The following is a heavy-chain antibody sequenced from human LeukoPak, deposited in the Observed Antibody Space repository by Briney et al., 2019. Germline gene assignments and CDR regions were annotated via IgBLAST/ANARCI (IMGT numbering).Heavy chain of an antibody. J-gene: IGHJ1*01. V-gene: IGHV1-69*13. CDR2: IIPIFGTA. Sequence: SVKVSCKASGGTFSSYAISWVRQAPGQGLEWMGGIIPIFGTANYAQKLQGRVTITADESTSTACMGLSSLRSEDTAVYYCARNYYDSSGYYYVNFQHWSQGTLVTVSS. CDR3: ARNYYDSSGYYYVNFQH. D-gene: IGHD3-22*01. CDR1: GGTFSSYA.